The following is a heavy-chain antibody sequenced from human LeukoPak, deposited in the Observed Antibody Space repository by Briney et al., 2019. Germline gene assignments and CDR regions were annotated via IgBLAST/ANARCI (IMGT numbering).Heavy chain of an antibody. CDR2: ITNSSSYI. V-gene: IGHV3-21*04. Sequence: GGSLRLSCAASGFTFSNYIMNWVRQAPGKGLEWVSSITNSSSYIYYADSMKGRFTISRDNAKNSLYLQMNSLRADDAAVYYCARSYEGSGFSDWGQGTLVTVSS. CDR1: GFTFSNYI. J-gene: IGHJ4*02. D-gene: IGHD3-3*01. CDR3: ARSYEGSGFSD.